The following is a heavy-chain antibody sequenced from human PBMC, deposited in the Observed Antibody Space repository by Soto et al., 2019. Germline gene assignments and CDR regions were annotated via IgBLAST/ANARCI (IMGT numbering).Heavy chain of an antibody. V-gene: IGHV3-11*01. J-gene: IGHJ4*02. CDR3: VAMIQLWNRVDF. CDR2: ISSSGTTI. D-gene: IGHD5-18*01. CDR1: RLTFSDYY. Sequence: QVQLVESGGGLVQPGGSLRLSCAASRLTFSDYYMSWIRQAPGKGLEWLSYISSSGTTIHYADSVKGRFTISRANAENPLFLQMNSLRAEDTAVYYCVAMIQLWNRVDFWGQGALGTVSS.